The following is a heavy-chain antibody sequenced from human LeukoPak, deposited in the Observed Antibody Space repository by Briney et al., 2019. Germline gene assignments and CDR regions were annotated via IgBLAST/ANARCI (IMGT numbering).Heavy chain of an antibody. CDR3: ARAYYYGSGSYFFDY. Sequence: GGSLRLSCAASGFTFSSYDMHWVRQATGKGLEWVSAIGTAGDPYYPGSVKGRFTISREKAKNSLYLQMNSLRAGDTAVYYCARAYYYGSGSYFFDYWGQGTLVTVSS. J-gene: IGHJ4*02. CDR2: IGTAGDP. CDR1: GFTFSSYD. V-gene: IGHV3-13*05. D-gene: IGHD3-10*01.